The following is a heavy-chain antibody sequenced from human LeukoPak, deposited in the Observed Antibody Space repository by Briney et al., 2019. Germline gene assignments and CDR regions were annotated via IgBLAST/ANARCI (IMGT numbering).Heavy chain of an antibody. D-gene: IGHD5-18*01. V-gene: IGHV4-34*01. J-gene: IGHJ6*02. CDR3: ARGLIQLWLPWYYYGMDV. CDR1: GGSISSYY. CDR2: INHSGST. Sequence: PSETLSLTCTVSGGSISSYYWSWIRQPPGKGLEWIGEINHSGSTNYNPSLKSRVTISVDTSKNQFSLKLSSVTAADTAVYYCARGLIQLWLPWYYYGMDVWGQGTTVTVSS.